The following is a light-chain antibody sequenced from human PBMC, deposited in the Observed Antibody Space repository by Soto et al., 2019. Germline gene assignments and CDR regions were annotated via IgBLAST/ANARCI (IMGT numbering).Light chain of an antibody. CDR1: SSDVGAYNY. V-gene: IGLV2-14*01. Sequence: QSALTQPASVFASPGQSITISCTGTSSDVGAYNYVSWYQQHPGKAPKLMIFEVSNRPSGVSNRFSGSKSVNTASLTISGLQAEDEADYYCTSKTTTNTWVFGGGTKVTVL. CDR3: TSKTTTNTWV. CDR2: EVS. J-gene: IGLJ3*02.